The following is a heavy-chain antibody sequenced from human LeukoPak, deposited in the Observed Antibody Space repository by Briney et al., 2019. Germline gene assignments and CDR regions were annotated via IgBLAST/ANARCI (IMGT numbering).Heavy chain of an antibody. CDR2: IYTSGST. CDR1: GGSISSYY. V-gene: IGHV4-4*07. D-gene: IGHD6-13*01. CDR3: ARGRWKRVAADY. J-gene: IGHJ4*02. Sequence: PSETLSLTCTVSGGSISSYYWSWIRQPAGKGLEWIGRIYTSGSTYYNPSLKSRVTISVDTSKNQFSLKLSSVTAADTAVYYCARGRWKRVAADYWGQGTLVTVSS.